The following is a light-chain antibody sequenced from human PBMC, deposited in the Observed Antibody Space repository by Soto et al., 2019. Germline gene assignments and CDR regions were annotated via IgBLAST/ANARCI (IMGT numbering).Light chain of an antibody. CDR2: AAS. J-gene: IGKJ4*01. CDR3: QQLSSYPLT. V-gene: IGKV1-9*01. Sequence: DIELTQSPSFLSASVGDRVTISCRASQDISDYLAWYQQRPGKAPKLLIYAASTLHSGVPYRFSGSGSGTEFTLTISSLEPEDFAAYYCQQLSSYPLTFGGGTKVDIK. CDR1: QDISDY.